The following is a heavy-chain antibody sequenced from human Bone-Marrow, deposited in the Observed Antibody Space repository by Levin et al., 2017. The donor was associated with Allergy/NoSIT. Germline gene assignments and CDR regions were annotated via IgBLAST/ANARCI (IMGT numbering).Heavy chain of an antibody. CDR3: ARGLENDY. D-gene: IGHD1-1*01. J-gene: IGHJ4*02. CDR1: GGSIDGYY. CDR2: IYSSGKS. Sequence: SETLSLTCTVSGGSIDGYYWTWIRQPPGKGMEWIGYIYSSGKSNYNPSLKSRVTISVDTSKNHFSLSLTSVAAADTGVYYCARGLENDYWGQGTLVTVSS. V-gene: IGHV4-59*12.